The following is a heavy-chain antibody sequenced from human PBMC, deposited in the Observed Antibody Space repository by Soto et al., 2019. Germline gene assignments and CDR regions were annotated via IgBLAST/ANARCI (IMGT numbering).Heavy chain of an antibody. CDR3: AKDDHCSGGGCYWGFDS. CDR1: GFTFDEFS. Sequence: LVESGGGLIQPGRSLRLSCAASGFTFDEFSMHWVRQVPGKGPEWVSGISWNNHVIGYAGSVKGRFTISRDNAKNSLFLQMNGLRSEDTALYYCAKDDHCSGGGCYWGFDSWGQGVLVTVSP. V-gene: IGHV3-9*01. J-gene: IGHJ4*02. CDR2: ISWNNHVI. D-gene: IGHD2-15*01.